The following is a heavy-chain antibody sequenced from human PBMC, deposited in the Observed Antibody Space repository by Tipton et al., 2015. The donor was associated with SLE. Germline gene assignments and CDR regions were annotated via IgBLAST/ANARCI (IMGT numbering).Heavy chain of an antibody. CDR3: ARGGKLGSLDY. CDR1: GFTFSNYW. J-gene: IGHJ4*02. V-gene: IGHV3-7*01. Sequence: SLRLSCAASGFTFSNYWMSWVRQAPGKGLEWVAHIQQDGNDKYYVDSLKGRFTISRDNAKNSLYLQMNSLRAEDTAVYYCARGGKLGSLDYWGQGALVTVSS. CDR2: IQQDGNDK. D-gene: IGHD4-23*01.